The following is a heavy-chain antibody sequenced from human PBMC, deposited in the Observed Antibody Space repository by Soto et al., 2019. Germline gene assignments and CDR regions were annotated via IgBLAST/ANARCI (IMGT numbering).Heavy chain of an antibody. D-gene: IGHD4-4*01. V-gene: IGHV3-23*01. CDR1: GFTFSSYA. CDR3: ARYSNYDYYYNGMDV. CDR2: FSGSGGST. J-gene: IGHJ6*02. Sequence: PGGSLRLSCEASGFTFSSYAMSWVRQAPGKGLDWVSLFSGSGGSTHYADSVKGRFTISRDNSKNTLYLQMNSLRAEDTAVYYCARYSNYDYYYNGMDVWGQGATVTV.